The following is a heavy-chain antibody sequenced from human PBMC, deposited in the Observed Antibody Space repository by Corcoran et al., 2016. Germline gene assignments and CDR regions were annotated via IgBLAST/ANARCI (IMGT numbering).Heavy chain of an antibody. CDR1: GGSISSYY. Sequence: QVQLQESGPGLVKPSETLSLTCTVSGGSISSYYWSWIRQPAGKGLEWIGRIYTSGSTNYNPSLKSRVTLSVDTSRNQFSLKLSSVTAADTAVYYCARELVYGSGRGWFDPWGQGTLVTVSS. CDR2: IYTSGST. V-gene: IGHV4-4*07. CDR3: ARELVYGSGRGWFDP. D-gene: IGHD3-10*01. J-gene: IGHJ5*02.